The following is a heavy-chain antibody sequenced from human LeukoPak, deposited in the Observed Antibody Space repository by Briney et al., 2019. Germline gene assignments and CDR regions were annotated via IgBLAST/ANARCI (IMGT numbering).Heavy chain of an antibody. CDR2: MNPNSGNT. V-gene: IGHV1-8*01. CDR3: ARLVSSGYYPEYYYYGMDL. CDR1: GYTFTSYD. Sequence: ASVKVSCTASGYTFTSYDINWVRQATGQGLEWMGWMNPNSGNTGYAQKFQGRVTMTRNTSISTAYMELSSLRSEDTAVYYCARLVSSGYYPEYYYYGMDLWGQGTTVTVSS. J-gene: IGHJ6*02. D-gene: IGHD3-22*01.